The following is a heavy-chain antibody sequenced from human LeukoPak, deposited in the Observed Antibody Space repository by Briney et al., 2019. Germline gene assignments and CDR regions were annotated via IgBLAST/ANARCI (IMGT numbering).Heavy chain of an antibody. CDR1: GGTFSSYA. V-gene: IGHV1-24*01. D-gene: IGHD5-18*01. CDR2: FDPEDGET. J-gene: IGHJ4*02. Sequence: ASVKVSCKASGGTFSSYAISWVRQAPGKGVEWMGGFDPEDGETIYAQKFQGRVTMTEDTSTDTAYMELSSLRSEDTAVYYCATGPKEYSYGSRYFDYWGQGTLVTVSS. CDR3: ATGPKEYSYGSRYFDY.